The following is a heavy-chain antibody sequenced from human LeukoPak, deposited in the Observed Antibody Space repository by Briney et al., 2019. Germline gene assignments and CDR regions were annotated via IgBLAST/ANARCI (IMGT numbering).Heavy chain of an antibody. J-gene: IGHJ4*02. D-gene: IGHD3-22*01. V-gene: IGHV3-30*02. CDR2: IRYDGSNK. Sequence: GGSLRLSCAASGFTFSSYGMHWVRQAPGKGLEWVAFIRYDGSNKYYADSVKGRFTISRDNAKNSLYLQMNSLRAEDTAVYYCARLRIWKSTYYYDSSGFDYWGQGTLVTVSS. CDR1: GFTFSSYG. CDR3: ARLRIWKSTYYYDSSGFDY.